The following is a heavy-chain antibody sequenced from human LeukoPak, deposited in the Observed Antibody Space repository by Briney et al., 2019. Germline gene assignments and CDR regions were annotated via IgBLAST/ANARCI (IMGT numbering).Heavy chain of an antibody. V-gene: IGHV4-31*03. CDR2: IYYSGST. CDR3: ASITGTTRWFDP. J-gene: IGHJ5*02. D-gene: IGHD1-7*01. CDR1: GGSISSGGYY. Sequence: SETLSLTCTVSGGSISSGGYYWSWIRQHPGKGLEWIGYIYYSGSTYYNPSLKSRVTISVDASKNQFSLKLSSVTAADTAVYYCASITGTTRWFDPWGQGTLVTVSS.